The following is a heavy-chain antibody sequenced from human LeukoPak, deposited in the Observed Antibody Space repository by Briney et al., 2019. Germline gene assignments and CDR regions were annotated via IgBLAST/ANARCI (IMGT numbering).Heavy chain of an antibody. V-gene: IGHV4-59*11. CDR2: IYYSGST. D-gene: IGHD2-15*01. CDR3: ARGFVVSRAFDI. J-gene: IGHJ3*02. CDR1: GGSISSHY. Sequence: SETLSLTCTVSGGSISSHYWSWIRQPPGKGLEWIGYIYYSGSTNYNPSLKSRVTISVDTSKNQFSLKLSSVTAADTAVYYCARGFVVSRAFDIWGQGTMVTVSS.